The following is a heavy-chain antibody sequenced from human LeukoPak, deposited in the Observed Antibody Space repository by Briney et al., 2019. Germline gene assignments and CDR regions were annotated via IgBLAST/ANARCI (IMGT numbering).Heavy chain of an antibody. D-gene: IGHD3-10*01. CDR1: GYTFTGYY. V-gene: IGHV1-2*02. J-gene: IGHJ4*02. CDR3: ARAYYYGSGSYCDY. Sequence: ASVKVSCKASGYTFTGYYMHWVRQAPGQGLEWMGWINPNSGGTNYAQKFQGRVTMTRNTSISTAYMELSSLRSEDTAVYYCARAYYYGSGSYCDYWGQGTLVTVSS. CDR2: INPNSGGT.